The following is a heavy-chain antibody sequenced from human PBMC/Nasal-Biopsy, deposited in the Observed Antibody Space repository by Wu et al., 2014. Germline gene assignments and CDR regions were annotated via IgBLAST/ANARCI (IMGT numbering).Heavy chain of an antibody. CDR3: ARVYRLTLRAKPLSYFDY. J-gene: IGHJ4*02. D-gene: IGHD3-9*01. Sequence: TLSLTCTVSDGSISSSNYYWSWIRQPAGQGLEWIGRIFPGGPTDYNPSLNSRVTISVDASKNQFSLKLSSVTAADTAVYYCARVYRLTLRAKPLSYFDYWGPGNAGHRLL. CDR1: DGSISSSNYY. V-gene: IGHV4-61*02. CDR2: IFPGGPT.